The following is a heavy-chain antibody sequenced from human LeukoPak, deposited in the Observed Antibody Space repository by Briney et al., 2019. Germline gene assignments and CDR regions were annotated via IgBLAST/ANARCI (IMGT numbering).Heavy chain of an antibody. Sequence: GASVKVSCKASGGTFSSYAISWVRQAPGQGLEWMGGIIPIFGTANYAQKFQGRVTITADESTSTAYMELSSLRSEDTAAYYCARDPLPNYYDSSGYLEGYWGQGTLVTVSS. CDR2: IIPIFGTA. D-gene: IGHD3-22*01. V-gene: IGHV1-69*13. J-gene: IGHJ4*02. CDR3: ARDPLPNYYDSSGYLEGY. CDR1: GGTFSSYA.